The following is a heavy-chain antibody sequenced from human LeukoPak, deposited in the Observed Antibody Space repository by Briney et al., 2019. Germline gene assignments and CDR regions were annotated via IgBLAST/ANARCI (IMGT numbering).Heavy chain of an antibody. J-gene: IGHJ4*02. V-gene: IGHV1-24*01. Sequence: ASVKVSCKVSGYTLTELSMHWVRQAPGKGLEWMGGSDPEDGETIYAQKFQGRVTMTEDTSTDTAYMELSSLRSEDTAVYYCATHSLYSGSYYYFDYWGQGTLVTVSS. CDR1: GYTLTELS. CDR3: ATHSLYSGSYYYFDY. CDR2: SDPEDGET. D-gene: IGHD1-26*01.